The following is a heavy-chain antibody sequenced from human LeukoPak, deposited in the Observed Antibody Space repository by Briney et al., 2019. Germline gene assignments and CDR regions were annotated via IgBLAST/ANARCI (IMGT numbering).Heavy chain of an antibody. J-gene: IGHJ4*02. V-gene: IGHV3-48*03. CDR1: GFTFSSYE. D-gene: IGHD3-10*01. CDR2: ISSSGSTI. Sequence: GGSLRLSCAASGFTFSSYEMNWVRQAPGKGLEWVSYISSSGSTIYYADSVKGRFTISRDNAKNSLYLQMNSLRAEDTAVYYCARVGRITMVRGVMARGGEFDYWGQGTLVTVSS. CDR3: ARVGRITMVRGVMARGGEFDY.